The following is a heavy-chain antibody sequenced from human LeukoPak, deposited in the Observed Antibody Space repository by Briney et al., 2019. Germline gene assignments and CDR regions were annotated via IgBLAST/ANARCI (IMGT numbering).Heavy chain of an antibody. CDR3: ARAVTTTYNWFDP. V-gene: IGHV1-69*02. J-gene: IGHJ5*02. CDR1: GGTFSSYT. CDR2: IIPILGIA. D-gene: IGHD4-11*01. Sequence: SVKVSCKASGGTFSSYTISWVRQAPGQGLEWMGRIIPILGIANYAQKFQGRVTITADESTSTAYMELSSLRSEDTAVYYCARAVTTTYNWFDPWGQGTLVTVSS.